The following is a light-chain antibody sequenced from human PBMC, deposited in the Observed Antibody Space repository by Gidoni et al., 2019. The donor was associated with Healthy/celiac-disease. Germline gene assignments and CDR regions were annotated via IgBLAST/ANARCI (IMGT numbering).Light chain of an antibody. J-gene: IGKJ1*01. Sequence: AIRMTQSPSSLSAATGDRVTVTCRESQGISSYFAWYQQKPGQAPKLLICAASTLQSGVPSRFSGSGSGTDFTLTISCLQSEDFATYYCQQYYNYPWTFGQGTKVEIK. CDR1: QGISSY. CDR3: QQYYNYPWT. CDR2: AAS. V-gene: IGKV1-8*01.